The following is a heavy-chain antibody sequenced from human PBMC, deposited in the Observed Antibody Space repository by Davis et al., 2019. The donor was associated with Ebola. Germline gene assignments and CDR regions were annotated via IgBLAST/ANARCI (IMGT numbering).Heavy chain of an antibody. CDR1: GFTVSSNY. D-gene: IGHD4-17*01. V-gene: IGHV3-66*01. CDR3: AYGDYGDVAAARAFDY. CDR2: IYSGGST. J-gene: IGHJ4*02. Sequence: GSLKISCAVSGFTVSSNYMSWVRQAPGKGLEWVSVIYSGGSTYYADSVKGRFTISRDNSKNTLYLQMNSLRAEDTAVYYCAYGDYGDVAAARAFDYWGQGTLVTVSS.